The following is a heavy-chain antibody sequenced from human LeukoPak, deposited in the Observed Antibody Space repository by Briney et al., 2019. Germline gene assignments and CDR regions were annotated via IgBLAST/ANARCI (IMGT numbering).Heavy chain of an antibody. CDR2: ISYDGSNK. V-gene: IGHV3-30*14. CDR3: AGGLRPTLET. CDR1: GFTFSSYA. J-gene: IGHJ5*02. Sequence: GGSLRLSCAASGFTFSSYAMHWVRQAPGKGLEWVAVISYDGSNKYYADSVKGRFTMSRDNSKNTLYLQMNSLRAEDTAVYYCAGGLRPTLETWGQGTLVTVSS.